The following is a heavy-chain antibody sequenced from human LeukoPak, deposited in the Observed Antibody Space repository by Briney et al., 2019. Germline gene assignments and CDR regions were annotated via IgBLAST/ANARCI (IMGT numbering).Heavy chain of an antibody. CDR1: GYTFTSYG. V-gene: IGHV1-18*01. J-gene: IGHJ6*02. CDR3: ARVAGVYGGGYYNYYGMDV. CDR2: ISAYNGKT. D-gene: IGHD4/OR15-4a*01. Sequence: ASVKVSCKASGYTFTSYGISWVRQAPGQGLKWMGWISAYNGKTNYGQKLQGRVTMTTDTSTSTAYMELRSLRSDDTAVYYCARVAGVYGGGYYNYYGMDVWGQGTTVTVSS.